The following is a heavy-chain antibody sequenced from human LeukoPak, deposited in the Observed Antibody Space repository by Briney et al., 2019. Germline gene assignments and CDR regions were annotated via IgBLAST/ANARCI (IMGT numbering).Heavy chain of an antibody. D-gene: IGHD3-22*01. Sequence: GGSLEISCKGSGSLFTSYWIGGGRQMPGKGLEGRGIIYPGDSDTRYSPSFHGQVTISADKSISTAYLQWSSLKASDTAMYYCARLVGGRYYYDSSGYQHWGQGTLVTVSS. V-gene: IGHV5-51*01. J-gene: IGHJ1*01. CDR2: IYPGDSDT. CDR1: GSLFTSYW. CDR3: ARLVGGRYYYDSSGYQH.